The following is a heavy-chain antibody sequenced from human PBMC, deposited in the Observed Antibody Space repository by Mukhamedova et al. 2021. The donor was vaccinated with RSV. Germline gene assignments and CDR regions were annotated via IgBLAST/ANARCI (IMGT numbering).Heavy chain of an antibody. D-gene: IGHD1-26*01. CDR3: AKAKFSGTPKTFDY. Sequence: DGRTYYADSVKGRFTISRDNSKNTLSLQMNSLRAEDTAVYYCAKAKFSGTPKTFDYWGQGTLVTVSP. CDR2: DGRT. J-gene: IGHJ4*02. V-gene: IGHV3-23*01.